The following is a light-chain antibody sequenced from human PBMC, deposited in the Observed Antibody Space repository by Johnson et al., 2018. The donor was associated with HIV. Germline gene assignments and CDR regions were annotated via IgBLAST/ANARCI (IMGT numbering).Light chain of an antibody. CDR2: EKN. V-gene: IGLV1-51*02. Sequence: QSVLTQPPSVSAAPGQKVTISCSGSTSNIGNNYVSWYQQLPGTAPKLLIYEKNKRPSGIPDRFSVSKSGTSATLVITGLQPGDEADYSCVTWVSSLSAHFVFGTGTRFTV. J-gene: IGLJ1*01. CDR3: VTWVSSLSAHFV. CDR1: TSNIGNNY.